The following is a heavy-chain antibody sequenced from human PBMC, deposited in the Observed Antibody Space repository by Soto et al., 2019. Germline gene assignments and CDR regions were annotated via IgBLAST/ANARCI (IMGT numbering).Heavy chain of an antibody. D-gene: IGHD4-4*01. CDR1: GFTFSSYG. CDR3: AKHCNSEDY. CDR2: ISYDGSNK. V-gene: IGHV3-30*18. J-gene: IGHJ4*02. Sequence: QVQLVESGGGVVQPGRSLRLSCAASGFTFSSYGMHWFRQAPGKGLEWVAVISYDGSNKYYADSVKGRFTISRDNSKNTLYLQMNSRRAEDTAVYYCAKHCNSEDYWGQGTLVTVSS.